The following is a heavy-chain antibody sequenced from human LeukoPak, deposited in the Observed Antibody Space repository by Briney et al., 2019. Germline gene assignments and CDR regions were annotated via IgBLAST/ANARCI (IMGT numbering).Heavy chain of an antibody. CDR3: ARGSGSFDY. Sequence: ASVKVSCKASGGTFSSYDINWVRQATGQGLEWMGRVNPNSDNTGYAQKFQGRVTMTRNTSISIAYMELSSLRSEDTAVYYCARGSGSFDYWGQGTLVTVSS. J-gene: IGHJ4*02. D-gene: IGHD1-26*01. CDR2: VNPNSDNT. CDR1: GGTFSSYD. V-gene: IGHV1-8*02.